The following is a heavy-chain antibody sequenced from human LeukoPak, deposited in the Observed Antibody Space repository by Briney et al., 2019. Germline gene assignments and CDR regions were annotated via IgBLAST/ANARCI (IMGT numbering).Heavy chain of an antibody. CDR2: IFGSGGSA. Sequence: PGGSLRLSCTASGFTFSSYAMYWVRQAPGKGLEWVSGIFGSGGSAHYADSVKGRFTISRDNSKNTLYLQMSSLRAEDTAVYYCAKEAVDYDILTGYYTTGYFDYWGQGTLVTVSS. CDR1: GFTFSSYA. J-gene: IGHJ4*02. D-gene: IGHD3-9*01. V-gene: IGHV3-23*01. CDR3: AKEAVDYDILTGYYTTGYFDY.